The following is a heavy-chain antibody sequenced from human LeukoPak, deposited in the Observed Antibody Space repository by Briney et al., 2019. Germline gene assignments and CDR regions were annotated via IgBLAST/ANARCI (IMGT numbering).Heavy chain of an antibody. V-gene: IGHV3-9*01. Sequence: GGSLRLSCAASGFTFDDYAMHWVRQAPGKGLEWVSGISWNSGSIGYADSVKGRFTISRDNAKNSLYLQMNSLRAEDTAVYYCARGGGIAAAGSVDYWGQGTLVIVST. CDR1: GFTFDDYA. D-gene: IGHD6-13*01. J-gene: IGHJ4*02. CDR2: ISWNSGSI. CDR3: ARGGGIAAAGSVDY.